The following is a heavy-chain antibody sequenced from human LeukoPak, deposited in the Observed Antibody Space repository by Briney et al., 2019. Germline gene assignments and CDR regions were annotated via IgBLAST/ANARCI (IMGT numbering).Heavy chain of an antibody. J-gene: IGHJ2*01. CDR3: ARDRRPGYSSSWSDYWYFDL. D-gene: IGHD6-13*01. V-gene: IGHV1-69*05. Sequence: SVKVSCKASGGTFSSYAISWVRQAPGQGLEWMGGIIPIFGTANYAQKFQGRVTMTTDTSTSTAYMELRSLRSDDTAVYYCARDRRPGYSSSWSDYWYFDLWGRGTLVTVSS. CDR2: IIPIFGTA. CDR1: GGTFSSYA.